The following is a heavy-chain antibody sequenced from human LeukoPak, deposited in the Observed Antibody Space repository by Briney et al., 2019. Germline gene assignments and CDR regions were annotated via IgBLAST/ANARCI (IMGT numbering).Heavy chain of an antibody. Sequence: SETLSLTCTVSGYSISSGYYWGWIRQPPGKGLEWIGSIYHSGSTYYNPSLKSRVTISVDTSKNQFSLKLSSVTAADTAVYYCASLKVVVPAAIFDYWGQGTLVTVSS. D-gene: IGHD2-2*01. CDR1: GYSISSGYY. J-gene: IGHJ4*02. CDR3: ASLKVVVPAAIFDY. V-gene: IGHV4-38-2*02. CDR2: IYHSGST.